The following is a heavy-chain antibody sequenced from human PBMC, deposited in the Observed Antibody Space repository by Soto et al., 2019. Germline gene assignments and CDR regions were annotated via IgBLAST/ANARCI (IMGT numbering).Heavy chain of an antibody. V-gene: IGHV4-34*01. J-gene: IGHJ6*02. CDR3: ARFTWSKGMDV. CDR1: GGSFSGYY. D-gene: IGHD3-3*01. Sequence: ETLSLTCAVYGGSFSGYYWSWIRQPPGKGLEWIGEINHSGSTNYNPSLKSRVTISVDTSKNQFSLKLSSVTAADTAVYYCARFTWSKGMDVGGQGTTVTVSS. CDR2: INHSGST.